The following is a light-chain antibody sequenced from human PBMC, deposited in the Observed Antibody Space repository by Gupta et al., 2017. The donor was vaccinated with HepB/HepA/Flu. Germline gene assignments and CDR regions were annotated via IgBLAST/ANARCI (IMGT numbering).Light chain of an antibody. J-gene: IGKJ2*01. CDR2: DAS. V-gene: IGKV1-33*01. CDR1: QDINNY. Sequence: DIQMTQSPSSLSASVGDRGTITCQASQDINNYLNWYQRRPGKAPKLLIYDASNLETGVPSRFSGSGSGTDFSFTISSLQPEDIATYYCQQYDDLPYTFGQGTKLEIK. CDR3: QQYDDLPYT.